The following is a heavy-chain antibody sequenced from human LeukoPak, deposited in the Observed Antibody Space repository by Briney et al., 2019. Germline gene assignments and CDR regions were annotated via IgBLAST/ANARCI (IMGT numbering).Heavy chain of an antibody. J-gene: IGHJ5*02. CDR2: IYSGGST. CDR1: GFTVSSNY. V-gene: IGHV3-66*01. D-gene: IGHD2-2*03. Sequence: GGSLRLSCAASGFTVSSNYMSWVRQAPGKGLEWVSVIYSGGSTYYADSVKGRFTISRDNSKNTLYLQMNSLRAEDTAVYYCARDGYCSSTSCYSVDDWFDPWGQGTLVTVSS. CDR3: ARDGYCSSTSCYSVDDWFDP.